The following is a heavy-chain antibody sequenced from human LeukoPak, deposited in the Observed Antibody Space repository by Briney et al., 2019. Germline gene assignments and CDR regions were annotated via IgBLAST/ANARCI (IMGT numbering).Heavy chain of an antibody. D-gene: IGHD5-18*01. V-gene: IGHV1-2*02. CDR1: GYTFTGYY. CDR2: INPNSGGT. Sequence: ASVKVSCKASGYTFTGYYMHWVRQAPGQGLEWMGWINPNSGGTNYAQKFQGRVTMTRDTSTSTAYMELSRLRSDDTAVYYCARDLTAMVSLFGFWGQGTLVTVSS. CDR3: ARDLTAMVSLFGF. J-gene: IGHJ4*02.